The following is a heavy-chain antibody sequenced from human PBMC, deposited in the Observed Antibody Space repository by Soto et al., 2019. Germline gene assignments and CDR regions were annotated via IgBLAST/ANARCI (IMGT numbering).Heavy chain of an antibody. D-gene: IGHD3-10*01. CDR3: ARDGGAEGSGSYYKGDAFDI. Sequence: SETLSLTCTVSDGSISSGGYYWSWIRQHPGKGLEWIGYIYYSGSTYYNPSLKSRVTISVDTSKNQFSLKLSSVTAADTAVYYCARDGGAEGSGSYYKGDAFDIWGQGTMVTVSS. J-gene: IGHJ3*02. V-gene: IGHV4-31*03. CDR2: IYYSGST. CDR1: DGSISSGGYY.